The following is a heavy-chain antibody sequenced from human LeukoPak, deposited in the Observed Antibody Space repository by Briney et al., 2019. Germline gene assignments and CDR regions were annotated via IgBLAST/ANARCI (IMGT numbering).Heavy chain of an antibody. CDR1: GFTLSSYS. CDR3: ARENIAAAGTGYGMDV. CDR2: ISSSSSYI. Sequence: PGGSLRLSCAASGFTLSSYSMNWVRQAPGKGLEWVSSISSSSSYIYYADSVKGRFTISRDNAKNSLYLQMNSLRAEDTAVYYCARENIAAAGTGYGMDVWGQGTTVTVSS. V-gene: IGHV3-21*01. D-gene: IGHD6-13*01. J-gene: IGHJ6*02.